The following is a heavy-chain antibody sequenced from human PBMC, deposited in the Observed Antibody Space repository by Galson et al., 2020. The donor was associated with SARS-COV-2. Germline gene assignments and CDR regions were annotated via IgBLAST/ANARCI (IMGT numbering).Heavy chain of an antibody. CDR3: AGQEGTTVTGRFDY. Sequence: ETSETLSLTCTVSGGSISSSNYYWGWIRQHPGKGLEWIGSIYYSGNTNYDPSLKNRVSISVDTSNNQFSLNLSSVTAADTAVYYFAGQEGTTVTGRFDYCCQGTLVTVSS. CDR2: IYYSGNT. CDR1: GGSISSSNYY. J-gene: IGHJ4*02. V-gene: IGHV4-39*01. D-gene: IGHD6-19*01.